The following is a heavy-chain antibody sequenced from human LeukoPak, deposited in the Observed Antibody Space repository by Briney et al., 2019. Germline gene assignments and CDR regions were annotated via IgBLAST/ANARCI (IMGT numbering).Heavy chain of an antibody. J-gene: IGHJ4*02. V-gene: IGHV4-39*02. Sequence: PSETLSLTCTVSGGSISSSSYYWGWIRQPPGKGLEWIGNIYYTGSTYYNPSLKSRVTISVDTSKNQFSLELSSVTAADTAVYYCARDTVLNYFDYWGQGTLVTVSS. CDR3: ARDTVLNYFDY. CDR1: GGSISSSSYY. CDR2: IYYTGST. D-gene: IGHD4-17*01.